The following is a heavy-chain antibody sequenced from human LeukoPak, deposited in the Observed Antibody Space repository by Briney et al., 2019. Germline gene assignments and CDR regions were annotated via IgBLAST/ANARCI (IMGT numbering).Heavy chain of an antibody. V-gene: IGHV3-23*01. CDR3: ARDTPYYSSWFDY. D-gene: IGHD6-13*01. Sequence: GGSLRLSCAASGFTFSSYAVSWVRQAPGKGLEWVSAISGSGGSTYYADSVKGRFIISRDYSKNTLYLQMNSLRAEDTAVYYCARDTPYYSSWFDYWGQGALVTVSS. J-gene: IGHJ4*02. CDR2: ISGSGGST. CDR1: GFTFSSYA.